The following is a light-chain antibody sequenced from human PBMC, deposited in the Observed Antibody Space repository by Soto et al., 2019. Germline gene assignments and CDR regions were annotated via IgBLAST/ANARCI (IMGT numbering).Light chain of an antibody. V-gene: IGKV1-33*01. J-gene: IGKJ5*01. CDR2: DAS. Sequence: DVQMSQSPSSLSASVGDRVTITCRASQSISSYLNWYQQRPGKPPKRLIYDASKLETGVPSRFSGSGSGTDFSFTITSLQPEDIATYYCQQYENLITFGQGTRLEIK. CDR1: QSISSY. CDR3: QQYENLIT.